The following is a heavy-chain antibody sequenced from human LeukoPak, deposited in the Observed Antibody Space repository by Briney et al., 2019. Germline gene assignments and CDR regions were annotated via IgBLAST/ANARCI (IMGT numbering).Heavy chain of an antibody. CDR1: GDSISSYY. Sequence: SETLSLTCTVSGDSISSYYWSWIRQPPGKGLEWIGYIDYSGSTHHNPSHKSRVTMSADTSKNQFFLKLSSVTAADTAVYYCARYGSGSYSDDHFQHWGQGTLVTVSS. CDR3: ARYGSGSYSDDHFQH. V-gene: IGHV4-59*08. D-gene: IGHD3-10*01. CDR2: IDYSGST. J-gene: IGHJ1*01.